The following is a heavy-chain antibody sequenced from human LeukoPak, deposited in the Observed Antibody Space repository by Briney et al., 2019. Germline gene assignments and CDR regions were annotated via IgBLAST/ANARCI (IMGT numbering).Heavy chain of an antibody. V-gene: IGHV4-39*07. CDR1: GGSISTSSYY. J-gene: IGHJ4*02. CDR3: ARGPSGWFRRAYFDY. D-gene: IGHD6-19*01. CDR2: IYYSGST. Sequence: PSETLSLTCTVSGGSISTSSYYWGWIRQPPGKGLECIGNIYYSGSTYYNPSLKSRVTISVDTSKNQFSLKLSSVTAADTAVYYCARGPSGWFRRAYFDYWGQGTLVTVSS.